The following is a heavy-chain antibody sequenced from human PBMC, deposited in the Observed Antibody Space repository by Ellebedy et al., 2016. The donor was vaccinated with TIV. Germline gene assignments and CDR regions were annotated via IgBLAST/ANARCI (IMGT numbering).Heavy chain of an antibody. CDR3: ARDAGLHQLVPGYYLDY. V-gene: IGHV3-48*02. CDR2: ISSSSTTI. Sequence: PGGSLRLSCAASGFTFSIYSMNWVRQAPGKGLEWVSFISSSSTTIYHADSVKGRFTISRDNAKSSLFLQMNSLRDEDTAVYYCARDAGLHQLVPGYYLDYWGQGTLVTVSS. CDR1: GFTFSIYS. D-gene: IGHD6-13*01. J-gene: IGHJ4*02.